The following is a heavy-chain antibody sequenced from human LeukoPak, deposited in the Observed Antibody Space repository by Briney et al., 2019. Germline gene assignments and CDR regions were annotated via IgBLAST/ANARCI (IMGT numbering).Heavy chain of an antibody. CDR2: IYYSGST. CDR1: GGSISSGDYY. Sequence: SETLSLTCTVSGGSISSGDYYWSWIRQPPGKGLEWIGYIYYSGSTYYNPSLKSRVTISVDTSKNQFSLKLSSVTAADTAVYYCARVSYYDSSGYYFFLFDYWGQGTLVTVSS. CDR3: ARVSYYDSSGYYFFLFDY. J-gene: IGHJ4*02. D-gene: IGHD3-22*01. V-gene: IGHV4-30-4*01.